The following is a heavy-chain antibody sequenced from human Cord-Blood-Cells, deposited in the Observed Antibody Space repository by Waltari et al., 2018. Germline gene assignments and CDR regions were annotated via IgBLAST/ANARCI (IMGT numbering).Heavy chain of an antibody. D-gene: IGHD5-12*01. CDR1: GGTFSSYA. J-gene: IGHJ5*02. V-gene: IGHV1-69*06. CDR3: ARDRGIVATIGNWFDP. Sequence: QVQLVQSGAEVKKPGSSVKVSCKASGGTFSSYAIRWVRQAPGQGLEWMGGIIPIFGTANYAQKFQGRVTITADKSTSTAYMELSSLRSEDTAVYYCARDRGIVATIGNWFDPWGQGTLVTVSS. CDR2: IIPIFGTA.